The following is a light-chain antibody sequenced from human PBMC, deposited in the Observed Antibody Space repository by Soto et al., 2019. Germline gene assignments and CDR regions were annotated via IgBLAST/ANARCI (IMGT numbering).Light chain of an antibody. J-gene: IGLJ2*01. CDR1: RSNIGSNY. Sequence: QSVLTQPPSASGTPGQRVTISCSGSRSNIGSNYVYWYQQLPGTAPKLLIYRNNQRPSGVPDRFSGSKSGTSASLAISGLRSEDEADYYCAAWDDSLRGVFGGGTQLTVL. CDR2: RNN. V-gene: IGLV1-47*01. CDR3: AAWDDSLRGV.